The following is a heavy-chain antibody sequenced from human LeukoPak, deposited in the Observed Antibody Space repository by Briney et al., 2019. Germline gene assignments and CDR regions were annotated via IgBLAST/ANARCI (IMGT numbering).Heavy chain of an antibody. Sequence: SETLSLTCTVSGGSISSYYWSWIRQPAGKGLEWIGRIYTSGNTNYNPSLKSRVTISVDTSKNQFSLKLSSVTAADTAVYYCARADSSSSAEYFQHWGQGTLVTVSS. CDR2: IYTSGNT. V-gene: IGHV4-4*07. CDR3: ARADSSSSAEYFQH. D-gene: IGHD6-6*01. J-gene: IGHJ1*01. CDR1: GGSISSYY.